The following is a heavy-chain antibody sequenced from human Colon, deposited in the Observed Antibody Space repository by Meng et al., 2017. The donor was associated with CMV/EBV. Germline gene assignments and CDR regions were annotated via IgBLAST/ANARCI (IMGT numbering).Heavy chain of an antibody. J-gene: IGHJ4*02. V-gene: IGHV3-74*01. Sequence: GESLKISCAASGFNFSNYWMHWVRPVPGQGLVWVSSINREGSNTNYADSVKGRFTISRDNAKSTLYLQMNSLRPEDTAVYYCAREERGSGWSADYWGQGTLVTVSS. CDR1: GFNFSNYW. CDR3: AREERGSGWSADY. CDR2: INREGSNT. D-gene: IGHD6-19*01.